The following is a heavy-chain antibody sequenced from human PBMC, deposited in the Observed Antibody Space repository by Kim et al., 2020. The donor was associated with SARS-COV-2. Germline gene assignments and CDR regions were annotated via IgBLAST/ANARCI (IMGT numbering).Heavy chain of an antibody. V-gene: IGHV3-7*01. D-gene: IGHD2-8*02. J-gene: IGHJ3*02. CDR3: ARGRGVSAFDI. Sequence: KYYVDSVKGRLTISRDNAKNSLYLQMHSLRADDTAVYYCARGRGVSAFDIWGQGTVVTVSS. CDR2: K.